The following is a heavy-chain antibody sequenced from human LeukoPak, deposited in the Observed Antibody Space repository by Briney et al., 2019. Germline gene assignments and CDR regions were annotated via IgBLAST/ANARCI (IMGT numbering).Heavy chain of an antibody. V-gene: IGHV3-23*01. Sequence: PGGSLILSCAASGFTFSSYAMSWVRQAPGKGLEWVSAISGSGGSTYYADSVKGRFTISRDNSKNTLYLQMNSLRAEDTAVYYCAKDISQLYCSSTSCYEVSDYWGQGTLVTVSS. D-gene: IGHD2-2*01. J-gene: IGHJ4*02. CDR1: GFTFSSYA. CDR2: ISGSGGST. CDR3: AKDISQLYCSSTSCYEVSDY.